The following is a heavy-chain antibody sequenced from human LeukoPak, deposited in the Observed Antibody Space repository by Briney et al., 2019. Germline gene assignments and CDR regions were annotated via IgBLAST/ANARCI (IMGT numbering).Heavy chain of an antibody. J-gene: IGHJ4*02. CDR3: ARDRIRLGSSSWYYFDY. CDR1: GGSISSTSYY. V-gene: IGHV4-39*07. CDR2: INHSGST. Sequence: SETLSLTCTVSGGSISSTSYYWGWIRQPPGKGLEWIGEINHSGSTNYNPSLKSRVTISVDTSKNQFSLKLSSVTAADTAVYHCARDRIRLGSSSWYYFDYWGQGTLVTVSS. D-gene: IGHD6-13*01.